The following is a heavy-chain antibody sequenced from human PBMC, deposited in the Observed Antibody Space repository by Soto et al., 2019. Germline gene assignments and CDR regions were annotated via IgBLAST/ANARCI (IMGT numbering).Heavy chain of an antibody. Sequence: GGSLRLSCAASGFTFSSYAMSWVRQVPGKGLEWVSAISGSGGSTYYADSVKGRFTISRDNSKNTLYLQMNSLRAEDTAVYYCAKDGGSLVVAPFDYWGQGTLGTVPQ. V-gene: IGHV3-23*01. CDR2: ISGSGGST. D-gene: IGHD3-22*01. CDR1: GFTFSSYA. J-gene: IGHJ4*02. CDR3: AKDGGSLVVAPFDY.